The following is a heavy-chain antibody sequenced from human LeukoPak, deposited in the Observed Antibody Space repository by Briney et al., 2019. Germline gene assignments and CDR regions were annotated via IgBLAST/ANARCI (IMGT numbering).Heavy chain of an antibody. J-gene: IGHJ5*02. Sequence: PSETLSLTCAVYGGSFSGYYWSWIRQPPGKGLEWIGEINHNGSTNYNPSLKSRVTISVDTSKNQFSLKLNSVTAADTAVYYCARSGTYYNNWFDPWGQGTLVTVSS. CDR2: INHNGST. CDR3: ARSGTYYNNWFDP. CDR1: GGSFSGYY. D-gene: IGHD3-10*01. V-gene: IGHV4-34*01.